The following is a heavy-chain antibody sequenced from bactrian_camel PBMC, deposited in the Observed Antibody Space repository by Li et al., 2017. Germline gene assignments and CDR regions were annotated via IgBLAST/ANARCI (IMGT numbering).Heavy chain of an antibody. D-gene: IGHD3*01. Sequence: HVQLVESGGGSVQAGGSLRLSCVASGFGYCNYDMSWYRQAPGKEREFVSAIDSDGSTSYADSVKGRFTISRDNANNTVYLQMNGLKSEDTALYYRATLGLWEEFGYWGQGTQVTVS. CDR3: ATLGLWEEFGY. CDR1: GFGYCNYD. CDR2: IDSDGST. J-gene: IGHJ6*01. V-gene: IGHV3S53*01.